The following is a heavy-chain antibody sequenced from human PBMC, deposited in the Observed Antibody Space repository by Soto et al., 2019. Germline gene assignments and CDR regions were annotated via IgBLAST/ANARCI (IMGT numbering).Heavy chain of an antibody. D-gene: IGHD1-1*01. J-gene: IGHJ6*02. Sequence: GESLKISCEGFGYSFATYWIGWVREMPGKGLERMGTIYPADSVTGYRPSFQSQDTITTDKPINTDYLQWSTLKASDTAMHYCGSQYADTTIGGYFYTGLDVWGQGTTVTVSS. CDR3: GSQYADTTIGGYFYTGLDV. CDR1: GYSFATYW. CDR2: IYPADSVT. V-gene: IGHV5-51*01.